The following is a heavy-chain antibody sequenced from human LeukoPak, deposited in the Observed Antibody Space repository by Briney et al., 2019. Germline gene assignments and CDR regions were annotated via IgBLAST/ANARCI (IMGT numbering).Heavy chain of an antibody. D-gene: IGHD2-8*02. V-gene: IGHV4-4*02. CDR2: MYHSGST. CDR1: GGSVSSTNW. Sequence: SETLSLTCAVSGGSVSSTNWWSWVRQSPGKGLEWIGGMYHSGSTNTNPSLKSRVTILIDKPKNQFSLKLNSMTAADTAGYYCARYTGNWFDPWGQGTLVTVSS. J-gene: IGHJ5*02. CDR3: ARYTGNWFDP.